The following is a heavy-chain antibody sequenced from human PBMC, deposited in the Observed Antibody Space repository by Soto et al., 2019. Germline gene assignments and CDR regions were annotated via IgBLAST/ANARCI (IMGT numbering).Heavy chain of an antibody. J-gene: IGHJ4*02. D-gene: IGHD6-19*01. CDR2: IKQDGSEK. V-gene: IGHV3-7*01. CDR3: ARDLKHRAGKGFDY. Sequence: GGSLRLSCAASGFTFSSYWMSWVRQAPGKGLEWVANIKQDGSEKYYVDSVKGRFTISRDNAKNSLYLQMNSLRAEDTAVYYCARDLKHRAGKGFDYWGQGTLVTVSS. CDR1: GFTFSSYW.